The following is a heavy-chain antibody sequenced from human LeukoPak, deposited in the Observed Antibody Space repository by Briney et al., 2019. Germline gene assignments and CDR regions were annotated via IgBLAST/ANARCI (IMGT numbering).Heavy chain of an antibody. CDR3: ARGETTSIAALRDYMDV. CDR2: IKEDGSIQ. V-gene: IGHV3-7*03. D-gene: IGHD6-6*01. CDR1: GFTFSSYW. J-gene: IGHJ6*03. Sequence: GGSLRLSCVASGFTFSSYWMTWVRQAPGKGLEWLANIKEDGSIQYYLDSVRGRFTISRDNAKTSVYLQLNSLRADDTAVYYCARGETTSIAALRDYMDVWGKGTTVTVSS.